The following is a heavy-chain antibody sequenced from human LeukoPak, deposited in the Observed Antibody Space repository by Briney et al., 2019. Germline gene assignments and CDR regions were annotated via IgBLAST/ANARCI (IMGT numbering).Heavy chain of an antibody. V-gene: IGHV1-2*02. J-gene: IGHJ6*03. D-gene: IGHD2-2*01. CDR3: ARGGSPIYYYYMDV. CDR1: GCTFTGYF. Sequence: ASVKVSCKASGCTFTGYFMHWVRQAPGQGLEWMGWINPNSGGTNFAQKFQGRVTMTRDTSSSTAYMELSRLRSDDTAVYYCARGGSPIYYYYMDVWGKGTTVTISS. CDR2: INPNSGGT.